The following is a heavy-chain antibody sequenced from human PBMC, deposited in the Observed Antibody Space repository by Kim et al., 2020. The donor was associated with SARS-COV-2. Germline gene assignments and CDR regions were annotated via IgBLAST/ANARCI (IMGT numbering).Heavy chain of an antibody. CDR2: ISSSGSTI. CDR1: GFTFSSYE. D-gene: IGHD4-17*01. V-gene: IGHV3-48*03. Sequence: GGSLRLSCAASGFTFSSYEMNWVRQAPGKGLEWVSYISSSGSTIYYADSVKGRFTISRDNAKNSLYLQMNSLRAEDTAVYYCARDATVTPTWLGYYYYYGMDVWGQGTTVTVSS. J-gene: IGHJ6*02. CDR3: ARDATVTPTWLGYYYYYGMDV.